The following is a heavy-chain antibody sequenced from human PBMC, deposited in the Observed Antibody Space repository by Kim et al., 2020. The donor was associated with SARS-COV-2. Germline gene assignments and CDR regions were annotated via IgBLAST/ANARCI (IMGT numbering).Heavy chain of an antibody. CDR2: ISSSGSTI. V-gene: IGHV3-11*01. CDR3: ASQRYSYGSPSFIYYYYYGMDV. CDR1: GFTFSDYY. D-gene: IGHD5-18*01. Sequence: GGSLRLSCAASGFTFSDYYMSWIRQAPGKGLEWVSYISSSGSTIYYADSVKGRFTISRDNAKNSLYLQMNSLRAEDTAVYYCASQRYSYGSPSFIYYYYYGMDVWGQGTTVTVSS. J-gene: IGHJ6*02.